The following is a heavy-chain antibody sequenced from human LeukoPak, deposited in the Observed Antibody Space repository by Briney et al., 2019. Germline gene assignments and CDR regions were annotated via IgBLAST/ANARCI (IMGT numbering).Heavy chain of an antibody. J-gene: IGHJ4*02. CDR2: ISGSGGST. CDR1: GFTFSSYA. Sequence: GGSLRLSCAASGFTFSSYAISWVRQAPGKGLEWVSAISGSGGSTYYADSVKGRFTISRDNYKNTLYLQMNSLRAEDTAVYYCAKDPYGTRYFDYWGQGTLVTVSS. CDR3: AKDPYGTRYFDY. D-gene: IGHD2-2*01. V-gene: IGHV3-23*01.